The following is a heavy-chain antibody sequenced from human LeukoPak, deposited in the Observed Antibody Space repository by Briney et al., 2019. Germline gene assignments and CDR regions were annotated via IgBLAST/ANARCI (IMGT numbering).Heavy chain of an antibody. CDR3: AKAPKRYCTSASCQGYFDY. J-gene: IGHJ4*02. Sequence: GRSLRLSCAAAALTFSSYGMHSVRQAPGNWLEWVAFIRYDGNHKYYVDSVKGRFSISRDNSKNTLYLQMDSLRAEDTAVYYCAKAPKRYCTSASCQGYFDYWGQGTLVTVSS. V-gene: IGHV3-30*02. D-gene: IGHD2-2*01. CDR1: ALTFSSYG. CDR2: IRYDGNHK.